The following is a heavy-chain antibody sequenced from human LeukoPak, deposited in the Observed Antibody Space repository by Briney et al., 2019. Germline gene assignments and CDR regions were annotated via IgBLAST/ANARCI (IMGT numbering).Heavy chain of an antibody. CDR3: ARGRFLGTTRRWFDP. D-gene: IGHD4-17*01. J-gene: IGHJ5*02. CDR2: INHSGST. Sequence: PSETLSLTCAVYGGSFSGYYWSWTRQPPGKGLEWIGEINHSGSTNYNPSLKSRVTISVDTSKNQFSLKLSSVTAADTAVYYCARGRFLGTTRRWFDPWGQGTLVTVSS. CDR1: GGSFSGYY. V-gene: IGHV4-34*01.